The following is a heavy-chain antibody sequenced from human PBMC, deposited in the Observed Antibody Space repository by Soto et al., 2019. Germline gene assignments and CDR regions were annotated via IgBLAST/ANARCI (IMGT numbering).Heavy chain of an antibody. CDR3: TRQTDAVQWLVVPTDYNFDY. CDR1: GFTFGGSA. V-gene: IGHV3-73*01. CDR2: IRSKTNSYAT. Sequence: LRLSCAASGFTFGGSAMHWVRQASGKGLEWVGHIRSKTNSYATAYAESVKGRFPISRDDSMNTAYLQMNSLKTEDTAVYFCTRQTDAVQWLVVPTDYNFDYWGQGTLVTVSS. D-gene: IGHD6-19*01. J-gene: IGHJ4*02.